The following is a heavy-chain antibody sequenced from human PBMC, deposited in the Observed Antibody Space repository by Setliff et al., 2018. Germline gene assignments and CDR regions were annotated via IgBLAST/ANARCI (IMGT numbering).Heavy chain of an antibody. J-gene: IGHJ5*02. CDR2: IYITGNP. CDR3: AKAQYSGSYHWFDP. V-gene: IGHV4-61*09. Sequence: PSETLSLTCAVSGASIRQTSYFWTWVRQPAGKGLEWIGHIYITGNPNVNPSLKSRVAMSLDNSGNQFSLNLQSVTAADTAVYYCAKAQYSGSYHWFDPWGQGTLVTVSS. CDR1: GASIRQTSYF. D-gene: IGHD1-26*01.